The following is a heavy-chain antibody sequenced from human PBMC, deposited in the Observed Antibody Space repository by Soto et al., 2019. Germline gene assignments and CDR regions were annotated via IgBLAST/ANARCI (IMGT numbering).Heavy chain of an antibody. Sequence: PGGSLILSCVASGFTFSSYSMVWVRQAPGKGLEWVSYIFVDSSTIYYADSVKGRFTVSRDNAQNSLFLLMNSLRAEDTAVYYCARDRDWAFDYWGRGTLVTVSS. CDR1: GFTFSSYS. D-gene: IGHD3-9*01. CDR3: ARDRDWAFDY. CDR2: IFVDSSTI. V-gene: IGHV3-48*04. J-gene: IGHJ4*02.